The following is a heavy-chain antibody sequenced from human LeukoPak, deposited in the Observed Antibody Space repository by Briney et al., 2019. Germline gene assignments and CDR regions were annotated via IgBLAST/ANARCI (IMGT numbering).Heavy chain of an antibody. CDR2: IYYSGST. V-gene: IGHV4-30-4*08. J-gene: IGHJ4*02. CDR1: GGSISSGVYY. CDR3: ARAPKVPLGELFTHDY. D-gene: IGHD3-10*01. Sequence: SQTLSLTCTVSGGSISSGVYYWSWIRQPPGKGLEWIGYIYYSGSTYYNPSLKSRVTISVDTSKNQFPLKLSSVTAADTAVYYCARAPKVPLGELFTHDYWGQGTLVTVSS.